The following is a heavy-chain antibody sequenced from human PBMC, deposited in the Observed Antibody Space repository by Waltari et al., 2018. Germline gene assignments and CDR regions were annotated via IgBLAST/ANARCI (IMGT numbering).Heavy chain of an antibody. V-gene: IGHV4-39*01. D-gene: IGHD5-12*01. J-gene: IGHJ5*02. Sequence: YGGWIRQSPGKGLEWIGNIYYTGSTYYNPTLKSRVTISGDMSKNQFSLKLSSVTAADTAVYYCARHWKKSGYRFDPWGRGTPVTVSS. CDR2: IYYTGST. CDR1: Y. CDR3: ARHWKKSGYRFDP.